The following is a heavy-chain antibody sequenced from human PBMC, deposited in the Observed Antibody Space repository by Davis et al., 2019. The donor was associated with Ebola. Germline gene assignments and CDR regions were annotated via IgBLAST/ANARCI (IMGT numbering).Heavy chain of an antibody. CDR2: IKSDGSRT. J-gene: IGHJ4*02. CDR3: ARASTWEILDY. D-gene: IGHD1-26*01. V-gene: IGHV3-74*01. CDR1: GFTFSSHW. Sequence: GESLKISCAASGFTFSSHWMYWVRQAPGKGLLCVSRIKSDGSRTIYADSVKGRFITSRDNAKNTLYLQMNSLRADDTAVYYCARASTWEILDYWGQGTLVTVSS.